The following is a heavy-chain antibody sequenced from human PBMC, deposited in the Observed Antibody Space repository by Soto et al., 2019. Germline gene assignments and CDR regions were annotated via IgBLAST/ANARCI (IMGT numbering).Heavy chain of an antibody. V-gene: IGHV4-31*03. Sequence: PSETLSLTCTVSGGSISSGGYYWSWIRQHPGKGLEWIGYIYYSGSTYYNPSLKSRVTISVDTSKNQFSLKLSSVTAADTAVYYCAVSGPSPNSGTTKFDYWGQGTLVPVSP. D-gene: IGHD3-10*01. J-gene: IGHJ4*02. CDR2: IYYSGST. CDR3: AVSGPSPNSGTTKFDY. CDR1: GGSISSGGYY.